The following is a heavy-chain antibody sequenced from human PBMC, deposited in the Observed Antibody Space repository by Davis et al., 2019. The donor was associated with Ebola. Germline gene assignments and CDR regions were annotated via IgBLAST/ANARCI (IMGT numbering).Heavy chain of an antibody. V-gene: IGHV4-34*01. Sequence: MPSETLFLTCAVYGGSFSGYYWSWIRQPPGKGLEWIGEINHSGSTNYNPSLMSRVTISVDTSMNQFSLKLSSVTAADTAVYYCARGVYDILTSLRGWFDPWGQGTLVTVSS. J-gene: IGHJ5*02. CDR2: INHSGST. CDR1: GGSFSGYY. CDR3: ARGVYDILTSLRGWFDP. D-gene: IGHD3-9*01.